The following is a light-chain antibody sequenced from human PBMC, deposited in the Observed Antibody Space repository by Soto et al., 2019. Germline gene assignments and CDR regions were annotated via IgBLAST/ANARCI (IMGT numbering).Light chain of an antibody. CDR3: SSRDDILSGVV. CDR2: RSD. CDR1: SSNIGSNH. V-gene: IGLV1-47*01. J-gene: IGLJ2*01. Sequence: QSVLTQPPSASGTPGQRVTISCSGSSSNIGSNHVYWYQQFPGMAPKLLMYRSDQRPTGVPDRFSGSRSGTSASLAISGLRSDDEADYYCSSRDDILSGVVFGGGTKVNVL.